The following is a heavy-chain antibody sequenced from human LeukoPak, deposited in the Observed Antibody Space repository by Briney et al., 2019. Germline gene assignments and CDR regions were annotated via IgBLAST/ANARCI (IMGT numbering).Heavy chain of an antibody. J-gene: IGHJ6*04. D-gene: IGHD3-10*01. Sequence: ASVKVSCRASGYRFPSYYIHWVRQAPGQGLEWMGWINPNTGGTNYAQKFQGRVTMTRDTSISTAYMEPSRLRSDDTAVYYCARDFGELFGMDVWGKGTTVTVSS. CDR3: ARDFGELFGMDV. CDR2: INPNTGGT. CDR1: GYRFPSYY. V-gene: IGHV1-2*02.